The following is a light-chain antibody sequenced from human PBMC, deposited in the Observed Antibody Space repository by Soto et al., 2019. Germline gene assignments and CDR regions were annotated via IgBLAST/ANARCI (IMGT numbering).Light chain of an antibody. CDR3: SAYTSSSTLVV. J-gene: IGLJ2*01. Sequence: QSALTQPASVSGSPGQSITISCTGTSSDVGGYNYVSWYQQHPGKAPKPMIYDVSNRPSGVSIRFSGSKSGNTASLTISGLQSEDEADYYCSAYTSSSTLVVFGGGTRVTVL. CDR1: SSDVGGYNY. CDR2: DVS. V-gene: IGLV2-14*01.